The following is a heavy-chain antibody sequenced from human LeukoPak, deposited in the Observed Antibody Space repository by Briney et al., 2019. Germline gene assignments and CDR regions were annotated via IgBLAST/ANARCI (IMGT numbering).Heavy chain of an antibody. J-gene: IGHJ6*02. D-gene: IGHD3-10*01. Sequence: SETLSLTCTVSGGSISSYYWSWIRQPPGKGLEWIGYIYYSGSTNYNPSLKSRVTISVDTSKNQFSLKLSSMTAADTAVYYCARVYYYGSGSYYTPYYYYGMDVWGQGTTVTVSS. CDR1: GGSISSYY. V-gene: IGHV4-59*01. CDR2: IYYSGST. CDR3: ARVYYYGSGSYYTPYYYYGMDV.